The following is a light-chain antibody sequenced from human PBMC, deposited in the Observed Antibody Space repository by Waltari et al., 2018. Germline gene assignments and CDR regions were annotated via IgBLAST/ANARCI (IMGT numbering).Light chain of an antibody. J-gene: IGLJ3*02. V-gene: IGLV2-8*01. CDR1: STDVEGYDP. CDR3: SSYAGGSSLM. CDR2: EVT. Sequence: QSALTQPPSASGSPGQSITISCPGISTDVEGYDPVSWYQQHPGKAPKLLIYEVTKRPSGVPDRFSGSKSDNTASLAVSGLQAEDEADYYCSSYAGGSSLMFGGGTELTVL.